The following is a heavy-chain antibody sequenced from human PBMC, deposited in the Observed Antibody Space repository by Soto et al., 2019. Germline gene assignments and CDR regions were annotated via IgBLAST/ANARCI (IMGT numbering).Heavy chain of an antibody. J-gene: IGHJ4*02. CDR3: ANFNHQWLAKGRMDY. CDR2: SRDKAQGYST. D-gene: IGHD6-19*01. CDR1: GFTLSDHY. Sequence: PGGSLRLSCAGSGFTLSDHYIDWVRQAPGKGLEWVGRSRDKAQGYSTAYAASVKGRFTTSRDESKNTLYLQMNSLRAEDTAVYYCANFNHQWLAKGRMDYWGQGTLVTVSS. V-gene: IGHV3-72*01.